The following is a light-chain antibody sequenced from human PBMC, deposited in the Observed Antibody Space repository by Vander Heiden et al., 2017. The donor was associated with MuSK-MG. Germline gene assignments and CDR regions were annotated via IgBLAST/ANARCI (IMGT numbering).Light chain of an antibody. V-gene: IGKV1-5*01. CDR3: QHYNIYWAMYT. Sequence: DIQMTQSPSTLSASVGDRVTITCRARQEISNWVAWFQPKPGKAPKLLIYDASRLERRVPSRFSGSGSETEFTLAINSLQPADFAIYYCQHYNIYWAMYTFGPGTKLEIK. J-gene: IGKJ2*01. CDR2: DAS. CDR1: QEISNW.